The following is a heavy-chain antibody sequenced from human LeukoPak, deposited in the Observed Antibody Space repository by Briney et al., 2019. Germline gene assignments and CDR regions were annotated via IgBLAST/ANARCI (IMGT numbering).Heavy chain of an antibody. J-gene: IGHJ4*02. V-gene: IGHV3-7*01. Sequence: PGGSLRLSCAASGFTFGSYWMSWVRQAPGKGLEWVANIKQDGSEKYYVDSVKGRFTISRDNAKNSLYLQMNSLRAEDTAVYYCARGSSGYYDSSGYPYYFDYWGQGTLVTVSS. CDR3: ARGSSGYYDSSGYPYYFDY. CDR1: GFTFGSYW. CDR2: IKQDGSEK. D-gene: IGHD3-22*01.